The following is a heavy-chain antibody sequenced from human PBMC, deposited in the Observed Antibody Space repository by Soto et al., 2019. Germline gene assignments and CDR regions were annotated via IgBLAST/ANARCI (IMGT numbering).Heavy chain of an antibody. V-gene: IGHV1-18*04. J-gene: IGHJ5*02. CDR1: GYTFTSYG. Sequence: GASVKVSCKASGYTFTSYGISWVRQAPGQGLEWMGWISAYNGNTNYAQKLQGRVTMTTDTSTSTAYMELRSLRSGDTAVYYCARAVGCYSGCWFDPWGQGTLVTVSS. CDR2: ISAYNGNT. CDR3: ARAVGCYSGCWFDP. D-gene: IGHD2-15*01.